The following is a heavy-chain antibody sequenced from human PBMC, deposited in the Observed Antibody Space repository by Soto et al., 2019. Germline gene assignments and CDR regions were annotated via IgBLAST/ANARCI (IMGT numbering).Heavy chain of an antibody. CDR1: GGSISSSNW. Sequence: LSLTCAVSGGSISSSNWWSWVRQPPGKGLEWIGEIYHSGSTNYNPSLKSRVTISVDKSKNQFSLKLSSVTAADTAVYYCASAAPDGSWFDPWGQGTLVTAPQ. J-gene: IGHJ5*02. V-gene: IGHV4-4*02. D-gene: IGHD2-15*01. CDR2: IYHSGST. CDR3: ASAAPDGSWFDP.